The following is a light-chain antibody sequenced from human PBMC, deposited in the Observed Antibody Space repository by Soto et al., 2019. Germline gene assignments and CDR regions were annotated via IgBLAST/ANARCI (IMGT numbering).Light chain of an antibody. V-gene: IGKV1-39*01. CDR1: QSMSNN. J-gene: IGKJ1*01. Sequence: DIQMTQSPSSLSASVEDRVIITCRASQSMSNNLNWYQQKPGKAPKLLIFAASSLQSGVPSRFSGSRSGPDFTLTISSLQPEDFATYYCQQSYSSPPTFGQGTKVEIK. CDR2: AAS. CDR3: QQSYSSPPT.